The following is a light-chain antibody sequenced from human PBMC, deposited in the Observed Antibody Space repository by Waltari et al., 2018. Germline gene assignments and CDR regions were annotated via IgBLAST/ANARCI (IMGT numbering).Light chain of an antibody. V-gene: IGKV3-20*01. CDR3: QQYGSSLGT. CDR2: GAS. CDR1: QSVSSNY. J-gene: IGKJ1*01. Sequence: EIVLTQSPGTLSLSPGEIATLSCRAGQSVSSNYLAWYQQKPGQAPRLLIYGASSRATGIPDRFSGSGSGTDFTLTISRLEPEDCAVYYCQQYGSSLGTFGQGTKVEIK.